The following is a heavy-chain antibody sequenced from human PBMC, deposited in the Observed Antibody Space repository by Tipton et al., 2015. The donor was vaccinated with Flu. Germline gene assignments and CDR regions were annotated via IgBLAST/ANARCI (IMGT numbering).Heavy chain of an antibody. V-gene: IGHV1-18*01. CDR2: ISPYTDNT. CDR1: GCTFKTYG. J-gene: IGHJ4*02. D-gene: IGHD2-2*01. CDR3: ARDMPQGVVVIPPAKRFDY. Sequence: VQLVQSGGEVKKPGASVKVSCKASGCTFKTYGISWVRQAPGQGLEWMGWISPYTDNTNYAQKFQGRVIMTTDTSTSTAYMEVRSLRSDDTAVYYCARDMPQGVVVIPPAKRFDYWGQGTLVTVSS.